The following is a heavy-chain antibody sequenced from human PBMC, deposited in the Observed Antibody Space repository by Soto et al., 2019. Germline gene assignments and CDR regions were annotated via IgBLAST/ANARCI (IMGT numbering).Heavy chain of an antibody. CDR3: AISSSWYLAFDI. D-gene: IGHD6-13*01. Sequence: QVQLVQSGAEVKKPGASVKVSCKASGYTFTSYDINWVRQATGQGLEWMGWMNPNSGNTGYAQKFQGRGTMTRNTSISTAYMELSSLRSEDTAVYYCAISSSWYLAFDIWGQGTMVTVSS. V-gene: IGHV1-8*01. J-gene: IGHJ3*02. CDR2: MNPNSGNT. CDR1: GYTFTSYD.